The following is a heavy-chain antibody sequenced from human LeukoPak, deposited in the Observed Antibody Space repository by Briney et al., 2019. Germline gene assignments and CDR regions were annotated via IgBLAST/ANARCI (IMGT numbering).Heavy chain of an antibody. CDR2: INPNSGGT. CDR1: GYTFTAYY. V-gene: IGHV1-2*02. D-gene: IGHD3-22*01. Sequence: ASVKVSCKASGYTFTAYYIHWVRQAPGQGLEWMGWINPNSGGTNYAQEFQGRVTMTRDTSISTAYMELSRLRSDDTAVYYCARERYYSDSSGYLFYWGQGTLVTVSS. CDR3: ARERYYSDSSGYLFY. J-gene: IGHJ4*02.